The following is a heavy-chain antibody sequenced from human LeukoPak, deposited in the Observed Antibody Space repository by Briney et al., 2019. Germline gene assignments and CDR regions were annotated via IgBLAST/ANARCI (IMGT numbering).Heavy chain of an antibody. CDR3: GRERVSAYDY. Sequence: GGSLRLSCAASGFTFSSYAMHWVRQAPGKGLEWVAVISYDGNNEYYADSVKGRFTISRDNSKDSLFLQMDSLRDDDTAVYYCGRERVSAYDYWGQGTLVTVSS. J-gene: IGHJ4*02. CDR1: GFTFSSYA. CDR2: ISYDGNNE. V-gene: IGHV3-30*04.